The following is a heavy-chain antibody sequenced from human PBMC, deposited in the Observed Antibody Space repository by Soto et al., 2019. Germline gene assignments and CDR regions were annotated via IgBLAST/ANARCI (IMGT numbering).Heavy chain of an antibody. Sequence: GGSLRLSCAASGFTFSSYAMSWVRQAPGKGLEWVSAISGSGGSTYYADSVKGRFTISRDNSKNTLYLQMNSLRAEDTAVYYCAKDRSSPTMVRGVTNIYNWFDPWGQGTLVTVSS. CDR2: ISGSGGST. J-gene: IGHJ5*02. V-gene: IGHV3-23*01. D-gene: IGHD3-10*01. CDR1: GFTFSSYA. CDR3: AKDRSSPTMVRGVTNIYNWFDP.